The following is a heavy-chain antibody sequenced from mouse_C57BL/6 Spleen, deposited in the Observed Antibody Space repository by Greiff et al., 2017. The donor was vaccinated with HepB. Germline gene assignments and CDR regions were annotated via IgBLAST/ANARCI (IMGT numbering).Heavy chain of an antibody. Sequence: EVQVVESGGGLVKPGGSLKLSCAASGFTFSDYGMHWVRQAPEKGLEWVAYISSGSSTIYYADTVKGRFTISRDNAKNTLFLQMTSLRSEDTAMYYCARNLYYYGSPDYWGQGTTLTVSS. J-gene: IGHJ2*01. V-gene: IGHV5-17*01. CDR3: ARNLYYYGSPDY. D-gene: IGHD1-1*01. CDR1: GFTFSDYG. CDR2: ISSGSSTI.